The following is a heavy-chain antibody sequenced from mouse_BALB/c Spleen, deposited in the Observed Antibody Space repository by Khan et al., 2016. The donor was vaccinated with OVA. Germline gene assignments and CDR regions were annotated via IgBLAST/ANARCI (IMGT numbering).Heavy chain of an antibody. J-gene: IGHJ3*01. Sequence: QVQLQQSGPGLVQPSQSLSITCTVSGFSLNNYSVHWVRQSPGKGLEWLGVIWSAGSTDYNAAFISRLTISKDNSRSQVFFKMNSLQPNDTASYYCARRVYDYGRGALFAYWGQGTLVTVSA. CDR2: IWSAGST. D-gene: IGHD2-4*01. CDR3: ARRVYDYGRGALFAY. V-gene: IGHV2-2*02. CDR1: GFSLNNYS.